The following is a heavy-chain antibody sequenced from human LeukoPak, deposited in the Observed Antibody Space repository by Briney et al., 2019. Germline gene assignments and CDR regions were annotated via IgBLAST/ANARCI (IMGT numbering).Heavy chain of an antibody. CDR3: ARGSSGARFDY. CDR1: GDSISSYY. V-gene: IGHV4-4*07. Sequence: SETLSLTCTVSGDSISSYYWSWIRQAAGKGLEWIGRIYTGGSSNYNPSLKSRVTMSVDTSKNQFSLKLTSATAADTAVYYCARGSSGARFDYWGQGTLVTVSS. D-gene: IGHD2-15*01. J-gene: IGHJ4*02. CDR2: IYTGGSS.